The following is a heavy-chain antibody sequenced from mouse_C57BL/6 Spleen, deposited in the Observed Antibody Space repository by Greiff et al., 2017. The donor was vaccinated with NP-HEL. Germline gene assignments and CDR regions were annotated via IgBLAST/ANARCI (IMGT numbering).Heavy chain of an antibody. CDR3: ARLVANYAMDY. J-gene: IGHJ4*01. D-gene: IGHD1-1*02. V-gene: IGHV1-80*01. Sequence: QVQLKQSGAELVKPGASVKISCKASGYAFSSYWMNWVKQRPGKGLEWIGQIYPGDGDTNYNGKFKGKATLTADKSSSTAYMQLSSLTSEDSAVYFCARLVANYAMDYWGQGTSVTVSS. CDR2: IYPGDGDT. CDR1: GYAFSSYW.